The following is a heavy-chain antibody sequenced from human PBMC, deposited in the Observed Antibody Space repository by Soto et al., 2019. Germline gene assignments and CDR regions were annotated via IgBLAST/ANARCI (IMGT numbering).Heavy chain of an antibody. Sequence: QVQLVESGGGVVQPGRSLRLSCAVSGFTFSNYGMHWVRQAPGKGLEWVALIWYDGRNECYADSVKGRFTISRDNSKXXXXXXXXSLRAEDTAIYYCARRGCVNGVCYNTYDIWGQGTMVTVSS. CDR3: ARRGCVNGVCYNTYDI. CDR2: IWYDGRNE. D-gene: IGHD2-8*01. J-gene: IGHJ3*02. CDR1: GFTFSNYG. V-gene: IGHV3-33*01.